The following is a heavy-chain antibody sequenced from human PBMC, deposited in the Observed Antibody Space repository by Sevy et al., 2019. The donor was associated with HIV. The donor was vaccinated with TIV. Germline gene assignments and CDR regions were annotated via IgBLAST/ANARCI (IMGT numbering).Heavy chain of an antibody. CDR1: GFTFSSCA. J-gene: IGHJ4*02. CDR3: AKVGEEVSNSGTFDY. CDR2: ISGSGGST. V-gene: IGHV3-23*01. D-gene: IGHD1-26*01. Sequence: GGSLRLSCAASGFTFSSCAMSWVRQAPGKGLEWVSAISGSGGSTYYADSVKGRFTISRDNSKNTLYLQMNSLRAEDTAVYYCAKVGEEVSNSGTFDYWGQGTLVTVSS.